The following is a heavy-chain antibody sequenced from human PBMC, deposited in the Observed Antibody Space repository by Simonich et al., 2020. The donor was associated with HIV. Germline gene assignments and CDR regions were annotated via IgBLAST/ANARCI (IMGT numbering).Heavy chain of an antibody. J-gene: IGHJ3*02. CDR1: GFTLSDSY. D-gene: IGHD7-27*01. CDR3: AGAPYGDGAFDI. CDR2: ISRSGSIM. Sequence: QVQLVESGGGLVKPGGSLRLSCAASGFTLSDSYMSWIRQAPGKGLEWVSYISRSGSIMYYADSVKGRFTISRDNAKNSLYLQMNSLRAEDTAVYSCAGAPYGDGAFDIWGQGTMVTVSS. V-gene: IGHV3-11*01.